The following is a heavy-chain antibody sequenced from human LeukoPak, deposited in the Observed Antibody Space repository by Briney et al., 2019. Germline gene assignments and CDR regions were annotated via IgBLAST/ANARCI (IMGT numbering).Heavy chain of an antibody. CDR1: GGSISSSRYY. D-gene: IGHD2-8*01. CDR3: ARHSPVYYDFDY. CDR2: ISYSGST. Sequence: KASETLSLTCTVSGGSISSSRYYWAWIRQPPGKGLDWIGSISYSGSTYYNSSLKSRLTISVDTSKNQFSLRLSSVTAADTAVYYCARHSPVYYDFDYWGQGTLVTVSS. V-gene: IGHV4-39*01. J-gene: IGHJ4*02.